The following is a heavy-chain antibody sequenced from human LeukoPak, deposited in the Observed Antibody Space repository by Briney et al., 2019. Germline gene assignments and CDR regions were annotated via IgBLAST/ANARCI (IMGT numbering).Heavy chain of an antibody. V-gene: IGHV4-61*02. CDR1: GGSISSGSYY. Sequence: SQTLSLTCTVSGGSISSGSYYWSWIRQPAGKGLEWIGRIYTSGSTNYNPSLKSRVTISVDTSKNQFSLKLSAVTAADTPVCYRARGRGGGRLGELSSGNFDYWGQGTLVTVSS. CDR3: ARGRGGGRLGELSSGNFDY. D-gene: IGHD3-16*02. J-gene: IGHJ4*02. CDR2: IYTSGST.